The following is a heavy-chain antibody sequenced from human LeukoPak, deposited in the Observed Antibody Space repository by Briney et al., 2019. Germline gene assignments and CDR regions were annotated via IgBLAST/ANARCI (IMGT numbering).Heavy chain of an antibody. CDR1: GFTISSFD. CDR3: ARGPPRGKYYYMDV. V-gene: IGHV3-13*01. CDR2: IGTASDT. J-gene: IGHJ6*03. D-gene: IGHD1-1*01. Sequence: GGSLRLSCAASGFTISSFDMHWVRQPTGQGLEWVSTIGTASDTYYPGSVEGRFTLSRDNAKNSLYLQMNSLTAGGTAVYYCARGPPRGKYYYMDVWGKGTTVTVSS.